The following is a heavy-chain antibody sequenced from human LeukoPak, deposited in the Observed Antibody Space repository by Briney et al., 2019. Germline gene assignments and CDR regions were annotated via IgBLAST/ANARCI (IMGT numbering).Heavy chain of an antibody. CDR2: INHSGST. J-gene: IGHJ3*02. D-gene: IGHD3-10*01. CDR3: ARRVRGVNDAFDI. CDR1: GFTFSSYA. Sequence: GSLRLSCAASGFTFSSYAMSWVRQAPGKGLEWIGEINHSGSTNYNPSLKSRVTISVDTSKNHFSLKLSSVTAADTAVYYCARRVRGVNDAFDIWGQGTLVTVSS. V-gene: IGHV4-34*01.